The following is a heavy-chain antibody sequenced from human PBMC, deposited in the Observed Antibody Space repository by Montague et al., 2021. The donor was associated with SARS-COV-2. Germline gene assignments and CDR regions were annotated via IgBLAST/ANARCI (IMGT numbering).Heavy chain of an antibody. D-gene: IGHD1-1*01. CDR1: GGSIMTTGFH. J-gene: IGHJ4*02. Sequence: SETLSLTCTVSGGSIMTTGFHWGWVRQSPGKGLEWIGRVYFGGTTYFNPSLRTRPTSSVDTPRSQFSLKLRSVTAADTAVYYCVRAADNCSPSGHRVGFDFWGLGTLVTVSS. CDR2: VYFGGTT. CDR3: VRAADNCSPSGHRVGFDF. V-gene: IGHV4-39*02.